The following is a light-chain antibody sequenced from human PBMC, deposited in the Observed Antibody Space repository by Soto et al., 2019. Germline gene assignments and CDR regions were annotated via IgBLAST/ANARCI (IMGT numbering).Light chain of an antibody. J-gene: IGKJ3*01. CDR3: HHYSNWPIT. V-gene: IGKV3-15*01. Sequence: EIVMTQSPATLSVSPGERATLSCRASQSVSSNLAWYQQKPGQAPRLLIYGASTRATVIPARFSGSGSGTEFTLTISSLQSEDFAVDYCHHYSNWPITFGPGTKVDIK. CDR2: GAS. CDR1: QSVSSN.